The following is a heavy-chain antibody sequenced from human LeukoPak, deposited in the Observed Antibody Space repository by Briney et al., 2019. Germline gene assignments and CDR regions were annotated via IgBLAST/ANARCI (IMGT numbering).Heavy chain of an antibody. J-gene: IGHJ4*02. D-gene: IGHD3-22*01. CDR2: IWYDGSNK. CDR3: AKEDEYYYDSSGYSYFDY. V-gene: IGHV3-33*06. Sequence: PGGSLRLSCAASGFTFSSYGMHWVRQAPGKGLEWVAVIWYDGSNKYYVDSVKGRFTISRDNSKNTLYLQINSLRAEDTAVYYCAKEDEYYYDSSGYSYFDYWGQGTLVTVSS. CDR1: GFTFSSYG.